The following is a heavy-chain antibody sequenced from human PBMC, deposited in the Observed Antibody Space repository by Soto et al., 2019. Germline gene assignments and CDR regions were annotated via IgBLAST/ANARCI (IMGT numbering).Heavy chain of an antibody. CDR2: IYYSGST. D-gene: IGHD3-10*01. V-gene: IGHV4-31*03. CDR3: ARDRVSTYYYGSGSYSRGFNWFDP. CDR1: GGSISSGGYY. J-gene: IGHJ5*02. Sequence: QVQLQESGPGLVKPSQTLSLTCTVSGGSISSGGYYWSWIRQHPGKGLEWIGYIYYSGSTYYNPSLKSRVTISVDTSKNQFSLKLSSVTAADTAVYYCARDRVSTYYYGSGSYSRGFNWFDPWGQGTLVTVSS.